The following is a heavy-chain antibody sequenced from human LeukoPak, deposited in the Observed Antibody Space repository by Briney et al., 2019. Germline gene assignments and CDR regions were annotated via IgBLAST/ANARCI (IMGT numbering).Heavy chain of an antibody. CDR3: ARDLGGSYYYYYYYMDV. Sequence: SVKVSCKASGGTFSSEAFIWVRQAPGQGLEWMGGIIPIFGRADYAQKFQDIVTITTDESTSTVYMELSSLRSEDTAVYYCARDLGGSYYYYYYYMDVWGKGTTVTVSS. D-gene: IGHD1-26*01. J-gene: IGHJ6*03. V-gene: IGHV1-69*05. CDR1: GGTFSSEA. CDR2: IIPIFGRA.